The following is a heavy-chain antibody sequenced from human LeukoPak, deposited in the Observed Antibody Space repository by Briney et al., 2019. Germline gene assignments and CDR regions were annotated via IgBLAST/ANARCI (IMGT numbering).Heavy chain of an antibody. CDR2: IYYSGST. CDR1: GGSISSSNYY. J-gene: IGHJ6*03. V-gene: IGHV4-39*01. D-gene: IGHD6-6*01. CDR3: ARVVDYYYSYMDV. Sequence: PSETLSLTCTVSGGSISSSNYYWGWIRQPPGKGLEWIGTIYYSGSTYYNPSLKSRVTISVDTSKNQFSLKLSSVTAADTALYFCARVVDYYYSYMDVWGKGTPVTISS.